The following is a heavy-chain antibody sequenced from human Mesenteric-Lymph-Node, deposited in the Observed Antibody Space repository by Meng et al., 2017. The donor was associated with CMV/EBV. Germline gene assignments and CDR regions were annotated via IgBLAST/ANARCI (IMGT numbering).Heavy chain of an antibody. V-gene: IGHV3-23*01. CDR3: AKDDHKLLWFGELPFDYFDY. D-gene: IGHD3-10*01. CDR2: ISGSGGST. Sequence: SYAMSWVRQAPGKGLEWVSAISGSGGSTYYADSVKGRFTISRDNSKNTLYLQMNSLRAEDTAVYYCAKDDHKLLWFGELPFDYFDYWGQGTLVTVSS. J-gene: IGHJ4*02. CDR1: SYA.